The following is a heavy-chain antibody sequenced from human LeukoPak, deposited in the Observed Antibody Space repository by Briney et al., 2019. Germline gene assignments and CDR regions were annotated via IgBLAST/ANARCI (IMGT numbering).Heavy chain of an antibody. D-gene: IGHD2-2*02. CDR1: GFTFSSYW. CDR3: ARDLRLGYCSSTSCYTDYMDV. V-gene: IGHV3-74*01. J-gene: IGHJ6*03. Sequence: GGSLRLSCAASGFTFSSYWMHWVRQAPGKGLVWVSRINSDGSSTSYADSVKGRFTISRDNAKNTLYLQINSLRAEDTAVYYCARDLRLGYCSSTSCYTDYMDVWGKGTTVTVSS. CDR2: INSDGSST.